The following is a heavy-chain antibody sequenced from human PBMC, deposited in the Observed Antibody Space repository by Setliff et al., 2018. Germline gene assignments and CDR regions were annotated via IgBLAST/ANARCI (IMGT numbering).Heavy chain of an antibody. V-gene: IGHV4-34*01. D-gene: IGHD3-3*01. CDR3: RYWSGYYNNDY. CDR1: GGSFTNYY. J-gene: IGHJ4*02. CDR2: INHSGST. Sequence: PSETLSLTCTVYGGSFTNYYWGWIRQSPGKGLEWIGEINHSGSTNYNPSLKSRLTISVDASTNQFSLKLYSVTAADTAVYYCRYWSGYYNNDYRGQGTLVTVSS.